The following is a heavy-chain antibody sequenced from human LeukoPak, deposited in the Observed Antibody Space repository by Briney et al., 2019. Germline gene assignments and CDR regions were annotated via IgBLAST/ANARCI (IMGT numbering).Heavy chain of an antibody. Sequence: SQTLSLTCTVSGGSISSGDYYWSWIRQPPGKGLEWIGYIYYSGSTSYNPSLKSRLTISVDTSKNQFSLKLSSVTAADTGVYYCALFPGEGDPFDIWGQGTMVTVSS. CDR3: ALFPGEGDPFDI. CDR1: GGSISSGDYY. J-gene: IGHJ3*02. V-gene: IGHV4-30-4*01. CDR2: IYYSGST. D-gene: IGHD3-16*01.